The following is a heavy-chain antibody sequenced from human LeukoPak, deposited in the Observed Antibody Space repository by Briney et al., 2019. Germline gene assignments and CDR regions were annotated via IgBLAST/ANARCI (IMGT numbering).Heavy chain of an antibody. CDR2: IYSGGST. D-gene: IGHD3-22*01. J-gene: IGHJ4*02. Sequence: PGGSLRLSCAASGFTVSSNYMSWVRQAPWKGLEWVSIIYSGGSTFYADSVKGRFTISRDNSKNTLYLQMNSLRAEDTAVYYCARDLSLIALTDWGQGTLVTVSS. CDR1: GFTVSSNY. V-gene: IGHV3-53*01. CDR3: ARDLSLIALTD.